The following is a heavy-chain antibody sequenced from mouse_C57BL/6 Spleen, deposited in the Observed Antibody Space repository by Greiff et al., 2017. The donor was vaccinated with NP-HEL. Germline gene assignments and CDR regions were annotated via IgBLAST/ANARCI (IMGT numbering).Heavy chain of an antibody. CDR3: ARLLGAMDY. D-gene: IGHD4-1*01. CDR1: GFTFSSYT. Sequence: DVMLVESGGGLVKPGGSLKLSCAASGFTFSSYTMSWVRQTPEKRLEWVATISGGGGNTYYPDSVKGRFTISRDNAKNTLYLQMSSLRSEDTALYYCARLLGAMDYWGQGTSVTVSS. CDR2: ISGGGGNT. V-gene: IGHV5-9*01. J-gene: IGHJ4*01.